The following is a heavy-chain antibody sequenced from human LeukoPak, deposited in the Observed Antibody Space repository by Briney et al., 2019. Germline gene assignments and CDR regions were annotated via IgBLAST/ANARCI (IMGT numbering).Heavy chain of an antibody. J-gene: IGHJ6*03. CDR1: GGSISSGSYY. V-gene: IGHV4-61*02. Sequence: SETLSLTCTVSGGSISSGSYYWSWIRQPAGKGLEWIGRMHTSGTTNYNPSLKSRVTISVDTSKNHFSLELSSVTAADTAIYFCARGTSYDMDVWGKGTTVSVSS. CDR2: MHTSGTT. D-gene: IGHD3-10*01. CDR3: ARGTSYDMDV.